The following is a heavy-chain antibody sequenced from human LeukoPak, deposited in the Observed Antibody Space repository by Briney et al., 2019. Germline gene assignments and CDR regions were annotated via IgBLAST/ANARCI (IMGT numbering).Heavy chain of an antibody. CDR2: INPSGGST. V-gene: IGHV1-46*01. CDR3: ARDRATIFGVVINPDAFDI. CDR1: GYTFTSYY. Sequence: ASVKVSCKASGYTFTSYYMHWVRQAPGQGLEWMGIINPSGGSTSYAQKFQGRVTMTRDMSTSTVYMELSSLRSEDTAVYYRARDRATIFGVVINPDAFDIWGQGTMVTVSS. D-gene: IGHD3-3*01. J-gene: IGHJ3*02.